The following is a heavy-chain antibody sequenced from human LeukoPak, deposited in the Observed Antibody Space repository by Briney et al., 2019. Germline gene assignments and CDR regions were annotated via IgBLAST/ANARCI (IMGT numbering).Heavy chain of an antibody. CDR1: GGSISSYY. D-gene: IGHD6-6*01. Sequence: SETLSLTCTVSGGSISSYYWSWIRQPAGKGLEWIGRIYTSGSTNYNPSLKSRVTISVDTSKNQFSLKLSSVTAADTAVYYCARSSRSIAARGVYYYYMDVWGKGTTVTVSS. J-gene: IGHJ6*03. CDR3: ARSSRSIAARGVYYYYMDV. CDR2: IYTSGST. V-gene: IGHV4-4*07.